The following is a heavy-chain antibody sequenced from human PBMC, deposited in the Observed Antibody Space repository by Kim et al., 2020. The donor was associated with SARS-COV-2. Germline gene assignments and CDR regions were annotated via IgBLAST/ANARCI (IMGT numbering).Heavy chain of an antibody. D-gene: IGHD2-8*01. V-gene: IGHV3-11*05. Sequence: GGSLRLSCAASGFTFSDYYMSWIRQAPGKGLEWVSYISSSSSYTNYADSVKGRFTISRDNAKNSLYLQMNSLRAEDTAVYYCARVMVSPRGWFDPWGQGTLVTVSS. CDR1: GFTFSDYY. CDR3: ARVMVSPRGWFDP. J-gene: IGHJ5*02. CDR2: ISSSSSYT.